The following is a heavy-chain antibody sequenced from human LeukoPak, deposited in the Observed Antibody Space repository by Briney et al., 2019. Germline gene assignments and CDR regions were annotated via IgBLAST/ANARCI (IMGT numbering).Heavy chain of an antibody. CDR1: GYSCTSYW. J-gene: IGHJ4*02. Sequence: GESLKISCKGSGYSCTSYWIGWVRQMPGKGLEWMGIIYPGDSDTRYSPSFQGQVTISAGKSISTAYLQWSSLKASDTAMYYCARLGYDFWSGYYTSPLDYWGQGTLVTVSS. CDR2: IYPGDSDT. V-gene: IGHV5-51*01. D-gene: IGHD3-3*01. CDR3: ARLGYDFWSGYYTSPLDY.